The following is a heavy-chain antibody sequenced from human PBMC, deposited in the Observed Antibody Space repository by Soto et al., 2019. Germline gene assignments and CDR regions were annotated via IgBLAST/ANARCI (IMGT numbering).Heavy chain of an antibody. CDR3: AKDGGRAAAGYYFDY. J-gene: IGHJ4*02. CDR2: ISSSASTI. CDR1: GFTFSSYE. V-gene: IGHV3-48*03. D-gene: IGHD6-13*01. Sequence: GGSLRLSCAASGFTFSSYEMNWVRQAPGKGLEWVSYISSSASTIYYADSVKGRFTISRDTAKNSLYLQMNRQRAEDTAGYYDAKDGGRAAAGYYFDYWGQGTLVTVSS.